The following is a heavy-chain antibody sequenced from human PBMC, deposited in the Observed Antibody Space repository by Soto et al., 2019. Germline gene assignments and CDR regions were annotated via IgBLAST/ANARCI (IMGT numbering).Heavy chain of an antibody. CDR3: ARGPVVLVPDYMFTRHNLFDP. J-gene: IGHJ5*02. V-gene: IGHV1-69*02. D-gene: IGHD2-2*01. CDR2: IIPILDMA. CDR1: GGTFRTYS. Sequence: SVKVSCKASGGTFRTYSITWVRQAPGQGLEWMGKIIPILDMANYAQKFQGRVTITADKSTSIAYMELNSLRSEDTAVYYCARGPVVLVPDYMFTRHNLFDPWGQGSWVTVSS.